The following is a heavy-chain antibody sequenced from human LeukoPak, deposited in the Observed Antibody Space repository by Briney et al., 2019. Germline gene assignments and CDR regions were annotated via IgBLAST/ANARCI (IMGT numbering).Heavy chain of an antibody. V-gene: IGHV4-4*07. D-gene: IGHD5-18*01. Sequence: PSQTLSLTCAVSGGSISSYYWSWIRQPAGKGLEWIGRIYTSGSTNYNPSLKSRVTMSVDTSKNQFSLKLSSVTAADTAVYYCAREGYSYGAFDIWGQGTMVTVSS. CDR3: AREGYSYGAFDI. J-gene: IGHJ3*02. CDR1: GGSISSYY. CDR2: IYTSGST.